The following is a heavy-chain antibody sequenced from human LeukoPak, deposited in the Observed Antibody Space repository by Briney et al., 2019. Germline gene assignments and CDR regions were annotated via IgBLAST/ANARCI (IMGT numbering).Heavy chain of an antibody. Sequence: PSETLSLTCTVSGGSITSYYWSWIRQPPGKALEWIGYIYYSGSTNYNPSLESRVTISVDTSKNQFSLKLSSVTAADTAVYYCARGGRRRNWFDPWGQGTLVTVSS. CDR2: IYYSGST. J-gene: IGHJ5*02. CDR3: ARGGRRRNWFDP. V-gene: IGHV4-59*12. D-gene: IGHD1-1*01. CDR1: GGSITSYY.